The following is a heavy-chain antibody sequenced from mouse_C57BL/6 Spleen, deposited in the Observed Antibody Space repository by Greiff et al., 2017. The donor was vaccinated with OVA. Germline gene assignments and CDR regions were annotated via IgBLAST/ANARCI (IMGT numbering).Heavy chain of an antibody. J-gene: IGHJ1*03. CDR3: TRVGGWEALDV. CDR1: GYTFTDYE. Sequence: QVQLQQSGAELVRPGASVTLSCKASGYTFTDYEMHWVKQTPVHGLEWIGAIDPETGGTAYNQKFKGKAILTADKSSSPAYMELRSLTSEDSAVYYCTRVGGWEALDVWGTGTTVTVSS. D-gene: IGHD3-3*01. V-gene: IGHV1-15*01. CDR2: IDPETGGT.